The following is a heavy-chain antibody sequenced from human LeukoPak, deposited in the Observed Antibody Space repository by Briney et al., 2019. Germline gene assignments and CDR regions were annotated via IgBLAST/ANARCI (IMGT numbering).Heavy chain of an antibody. J-gene: IGHJ4*02. V-gene: IGHV4-4*07. CDR3: ARGHSSGYFREPDHFDY. D-gene: IGHD3-22*01. CDR2: IYTSGST. CDR1: GGSISSYY. Sequence: SETLSLTCTVPGGSISSYYWSWIRQPAGKGLEWIGRIYTSGSTSYNPSLKSRVTMSVDTSKNQFSLKLSSVTAADTAVYYCARGHSSGYFREPDHFDYWGQGTLVTVSS.